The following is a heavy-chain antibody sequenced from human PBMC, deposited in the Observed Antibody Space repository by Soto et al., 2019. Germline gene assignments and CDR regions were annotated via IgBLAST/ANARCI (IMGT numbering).Heavy chain of an antibody. CDR2: IYYSGST. Sequence: SETLSRTCTVSGGSISSSSYYWGWIRQPPGKGLEWIGSIYYSGSTYYNPSLKSRVTISVDTSKNQFSLKLSSVTAADTAVYYCAIQITFGGVIVSDRPPFDYWGQGTLVTVSS. CDR3: AIQITFGGVIVSDRPPFDY. J-gene: IGHJ4*02. CDR1: GGSISSSSYY. D-gene: IGHD3-16*02. V-gene: IGHV4-39*01.